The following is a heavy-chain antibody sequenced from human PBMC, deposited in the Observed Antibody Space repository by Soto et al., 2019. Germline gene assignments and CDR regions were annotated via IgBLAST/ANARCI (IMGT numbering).Heavy chain of an antibody. J-gene: IGHJ5*02. Sequence: XTLSLPCSVSGGSVGSVYNYWAWIRQAPGKGLEWIGIVYYVGSPFYNPSLKSRVTMSIDTTKNQFSLNLTSVTATDTAFYYCATIIIPGTRQTDFDPRGQGISGTVS. CDR2: VYYVGSP. CDR1: GGSVGSVYNY. V-gene: IGHV4-39*01. CDR3: ATIIIPGTRQTDFDP.